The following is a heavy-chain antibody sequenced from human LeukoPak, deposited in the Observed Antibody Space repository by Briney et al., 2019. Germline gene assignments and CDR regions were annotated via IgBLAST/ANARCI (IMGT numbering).Heavy chain of an antibody. V-gene: IGHV3-48*03. CDR1: GFTCSSHE. Sequence: GGSLRLSCSAAGFTCSSHEMNWVRQAPGKGLEWVSYIGNSGTTIYYADSVKGRFTISRDNAKNSLYLQMNSLRAEDTALYYCARGENLLSGAYQRAVDHWGQGVLVTVSS. D-gene: IGHD2-2*01. CDR3: ARGENLLSGAYQRAVDH. CDR2: IGNSGTTI. J-gene: IGHJ4*02.